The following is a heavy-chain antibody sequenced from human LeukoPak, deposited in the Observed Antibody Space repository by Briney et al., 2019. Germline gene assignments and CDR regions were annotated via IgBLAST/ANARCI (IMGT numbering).Heavy chain of an antibody. CDR1: GGSISSSSYY. J-gene: IGHJ4*02. D-gene: IGHD3-10*01. CDR3: ARAIWFNLEPGFDY. Sequence: PSETLSLTCTVSGGSISSSSYYWGWIRQPPGKGLEWIGSIYYSGSTYYNPSLKSRVTISVDTSKNQFSLTLSSVTAADTAVYYCARAIWFNLEPGFDYWGQGNLVTVSS. V-gene: IGHV4-39*07. CDR2: IYYSGST.